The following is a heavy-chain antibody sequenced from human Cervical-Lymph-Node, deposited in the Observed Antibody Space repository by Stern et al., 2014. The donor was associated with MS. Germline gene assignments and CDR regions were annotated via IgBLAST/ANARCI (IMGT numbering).Heavy chain of an antibody. V-gene: IGHV2-5*02. J-gene: IGHJ4*02. Sequence: ESGPTLVKPTQTLTLTCTFSGFSLITRGVGVGWIRQPPGKALEWLALIYWDDDNRYRPSLKSRLTIAKDTSKNQVVLTMTNMDPVDTATYYCAHTLITLDRGVPFDYWGQGTLVTVSS. CDR1: GFSLITRGVG. CDR3: AHTLITLDRGVPFDY. CDR2: IYWDDDN. D-gene: IGHD3-10*01.